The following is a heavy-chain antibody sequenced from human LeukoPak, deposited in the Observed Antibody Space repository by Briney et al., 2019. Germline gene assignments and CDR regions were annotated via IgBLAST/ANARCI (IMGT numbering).Heavy chain of an antibody. J-gene: IGHJ6*03. V-gene: IGHV1-69*13. D-gene: IGHD3-10*01. CDR3: AKELWFGELHFYNYMDV. Sequence: GASVKVSCKTSGGTFSSYAISWVRQAPGQGLEWMGGIIPIFGTANYAQKFQGRVTITADESTSTAYMELSSLRPEDTAVYYCAKELWFGELHFYNYMDVWGKGTTVTVSS. CDR1: GGTFSSYA. CDR2: IIPIFGTA.